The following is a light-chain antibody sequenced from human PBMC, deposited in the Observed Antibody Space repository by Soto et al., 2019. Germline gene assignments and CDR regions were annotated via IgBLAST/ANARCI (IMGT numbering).Light chain of an antibody. Sequence: QSILTQPASVSGSPGQSITISCTGTSSDVGGYNYVSWYQQHPGKAPKLMIYEVNNRPSGVSNRFSGSKSGNTASLTISGLQTEAEADYYCSSYTSSSTLWVFGGGTKLTVL. CDR1: SSDVGGYNY. V-gene: IGLV2-14*01. CDR3: SSYTSSSTLWV. CDR2: EVN. J-gene: IGLJ3*02.